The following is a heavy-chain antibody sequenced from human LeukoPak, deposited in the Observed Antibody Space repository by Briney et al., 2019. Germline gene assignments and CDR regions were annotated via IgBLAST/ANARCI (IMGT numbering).Heavy chain of an antibody. Sequence: GGSLRLSCAASGFTFNIYAMSWVRQSPKKGLEWVSSISSKSDYTFYAASVRGRFTISRDNSRNTLYLQMNSLTAEDTAVYYCARDAYSNYDWFDPWGQGTLVTVSS. CDR3: ARDAYSNYDWFDP. CDR1: GFTFNIYA. D-gene: IGHD4-11*01. CDR2: ISSKSDYT. V-gene: IGHV3-23*01. J-gene: IGHJ5*02.